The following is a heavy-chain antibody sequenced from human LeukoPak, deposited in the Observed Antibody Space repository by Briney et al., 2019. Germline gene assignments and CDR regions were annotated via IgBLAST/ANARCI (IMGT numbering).Heavy chain of an antibody. CDR1: GFTFSDYY. Sequence: KAGGSLRLPCAASGFTFSDYYMSWIRQAPGKGLEWVSYISSSSSYTNYADSVKGRFTISRDNAKNSLYLQMNSLRAEDTAVYYCARAIVDPPYYFDYWGQGTLVTVSS. D-gene: IGHD2-15*01. CDR3: ARAIVDPPYYFDY. J-gene: IGHJ4*02. V-gene: IGHV3-11*05. CDR2: ISSSSSYT.